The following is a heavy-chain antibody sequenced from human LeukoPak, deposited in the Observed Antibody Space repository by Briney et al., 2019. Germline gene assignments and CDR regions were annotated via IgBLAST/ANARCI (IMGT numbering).Heavy chain of an antibody. J-gene: IGHJ4*02. Sequence: GGSLRLSCAASGLTFSSHWMHWVRQAPGKGLVWVSRITNDGSSTTYADSVKGRFTISRDNAKNMLYLQVNSLRAEDTAVYHCATQQGGNPAYWGQGTLVTVSS. D-gene: IGHD1-14*01. CDR2: ITNDGSST. V-gene: IGHV3-74*01. CDR3: ATQQGGNPAY. CDR1: GLTFSSHW.